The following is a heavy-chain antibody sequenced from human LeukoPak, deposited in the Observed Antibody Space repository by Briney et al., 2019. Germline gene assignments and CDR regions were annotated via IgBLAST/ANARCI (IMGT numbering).Heavy chain of an antibody. J-gene: IGHJ4*02. Sequence: GGSLRLSCAASGLTFSSHWMHWVRQAPGKGLVWVSRITNDGSSTTYADSVKGRFTISRDNAKNMLYLQVNSLRAEDTAVYHCATQQGGNPAYWGQGTLVTVSS. D-gene: IGHD1-14*01. CDR2: ITNDGSST. V-gene: IGHV3-74*01. CDR3: ATQQGGNPAY. CDR1: GLTFSSHW.